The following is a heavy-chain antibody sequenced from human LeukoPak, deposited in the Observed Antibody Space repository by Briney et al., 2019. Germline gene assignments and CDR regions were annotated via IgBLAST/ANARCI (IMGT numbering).Heavy chain of an antibody. CDR3: AKRGVVIRVILVGFHKEAYYFDS. D-gene: IGHD3-10*01. CDR2: LSGSGGGT. CDR1: GITLSNYG. V-gene: IGHV3-23*01. Sequence: GGSLRLSCAVSGITLSNYGMSWIRQAPGKGLEWVAGLSGSGGGTNYADSVKGRFTISRDNAKNTLYLQMNSLRAEDTAVYFCAKRGVVIRVILVGFHKEAYYFDSWGQGALVTVSS. J-gene: IGHJ4*02.